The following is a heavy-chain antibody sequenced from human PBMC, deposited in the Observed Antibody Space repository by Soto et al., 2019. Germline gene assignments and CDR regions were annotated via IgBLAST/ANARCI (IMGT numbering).Heavy chain of an antibody. CDR2: INPNNGDT. CDR3: ARDGYDSGSYIMDS. J-gene: IGHJ4*02. Sequence: ASVKVSCKASGYTFNDYYLHWVRQAPGQGLEWMGWINPNNGDTQYAQKFQDRVTLTSDTSTNTAYMEMRSLRSDDTAVYYCARDGYDSGSYIMDSWGQGTRVTVSS. CDR1: GYTFNDYY. V-gene: IGHV1-2*02. D-gene: IGHD3-10*01.